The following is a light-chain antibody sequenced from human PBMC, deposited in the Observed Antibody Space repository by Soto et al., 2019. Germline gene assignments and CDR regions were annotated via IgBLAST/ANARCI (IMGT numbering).Light chain of an antibody. CDR1: STDVGGDNY. J-gene: IGLJ1*01. CDR2: DVS. V-gene: IGLV2-14*03. CDR3: HSYTSATTLRGV. Sequence: QSALTQPGSVSGSPGQSITISCTGTSTDVGGDNYASSYQQYPGKAPKLIIYDVSSRPSGVSDRFSGSKSGNTASLTISGLQAEDEADYYCHSYTSATTLRGVFGVGTKVTVL.